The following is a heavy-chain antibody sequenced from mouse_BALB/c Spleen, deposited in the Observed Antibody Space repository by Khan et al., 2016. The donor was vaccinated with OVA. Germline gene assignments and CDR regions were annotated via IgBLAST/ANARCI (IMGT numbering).Heavy chain of an antibody. V-gene: IGHV2-3*01. CDR1: GFSLTNNG. J-gene: IGHJ4*01. Sequence: QVQLKESGPGLVAPSQSLSITCTVSGFSLTNNGVSWVRQPPGKGLEWLGVVWGDGSTNYHSALISRLSITKDDSKSQVFLKLYSLQTDDTATYFCAKFSRGNFFYYVMDYWGQGTPVTVSS. CDR3: AKFSRGNFFYYVMDY. D-gene: IGHD2-1*01. CDR2: VWGDGST.